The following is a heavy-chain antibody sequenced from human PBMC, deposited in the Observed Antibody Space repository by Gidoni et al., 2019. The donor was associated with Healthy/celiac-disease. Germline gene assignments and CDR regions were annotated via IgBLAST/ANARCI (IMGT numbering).Heavy chain of an antibody. D-gene: IGHD5-18*01. V-gene: IGHV4-31*03. Sequence: QVQLQESGPGLVKPSQPLPLTCTVSGGSISSGGYYWSWIRQHPGKGLEWIGYIYYSGSTYYNPSLKSRVTISVDTSKNQFSLKLSSVTAADTAVYYCARDDGYSYGYVRYWGQGTLVTVSS. CDR1: GGSISSGGYY. CDR2: IYYSGST. J-gene: IGHJ4*02. CDR3: ARDDGYSYGYVRY.